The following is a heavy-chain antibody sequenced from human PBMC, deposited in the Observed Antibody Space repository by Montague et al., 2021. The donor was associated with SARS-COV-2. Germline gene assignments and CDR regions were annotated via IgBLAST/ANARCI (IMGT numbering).Heavy chain of an antibody. CDR3: ARVSSSALRGVIKTSGYYAMDV. CDR2: IYHTGTT. CDR1: GGSLRHSY. J-gene: IGHJ6*02. Sequence: SETLSLTCSVSGGSLRHSYWTWIRQAPERGLEWIGYIYHTGTTKYNPALQSRLTISVDTAKNKFFLSFASVTAADAAVYYCARVSSSALRGVIKTSGYYAMDVWGPGTTVRVSS. V-gene: IGHV4-4*09. D-gene: IGHD3-10*01.